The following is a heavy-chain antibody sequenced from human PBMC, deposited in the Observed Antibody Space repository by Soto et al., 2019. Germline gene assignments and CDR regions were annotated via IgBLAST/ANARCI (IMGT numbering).Heavy chain of an antibody. CDR1: GYTFTSYD. Sequence: QVQLVQSGAEVKKPGASVKVSCKASGYTFTSYDINWVRQATGQGLEWMGWMNPNSGNTGYAQKFQGRFTMTRNTSISTAYMELSSLRSEDTAVYYCARGYSCSGGSCHQAYYYYYMDVWGKGTTVTVSS. D-gene: IGHD2-15*01. V-gene: IGHV1-8*01. CDR2: MNPNSGNT. J-gene: IGHJ6*03. CDR3: ARGYSCSGGSCHQAYYYYYMDV.